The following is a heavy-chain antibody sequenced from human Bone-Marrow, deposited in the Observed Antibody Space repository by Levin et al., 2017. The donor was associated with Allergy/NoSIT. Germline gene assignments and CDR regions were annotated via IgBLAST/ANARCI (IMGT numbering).Heavy chain of an antibody. V-gene: IGHV3-48*03. J-gene: IGHJ4*02. D-gene: IGHD1-26*01. CDR2: INFSDKRR. CDR1: GFIVSSYE. CDR3: ARWGRRIVGETYYFDA. Sequence: GGSLRLSCAASGFIVSSYEMQWVRQAPGKGLEWISYINFSDKRREYADSVRGRFTISRDNAKNSLYLQMNNLRVDDTAVYYCARWGRRIVGETYYFDAWGQGILVTVSS.